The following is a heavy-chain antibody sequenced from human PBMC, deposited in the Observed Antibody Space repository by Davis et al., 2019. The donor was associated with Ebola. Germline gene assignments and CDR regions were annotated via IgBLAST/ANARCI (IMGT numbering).Heavy chain of an antibody. CDR2: MNPNSGNP. Sequence: AASVKVSCKASGYSFSSYDLNWVRQATGQGLEWMGWMNPNSGNPGYAQKFQGRVTMTRNTSISTAYMELSSLRSEDKAMYFCARGARSFDSWGQGTLVIVSS. V-gene: IGHV1-8*01. CDR1: GYSFSSYD. J-gene: IGHJ5*01. D-gene: IGHD3-16*01. CDR3: ARGARSFDS.